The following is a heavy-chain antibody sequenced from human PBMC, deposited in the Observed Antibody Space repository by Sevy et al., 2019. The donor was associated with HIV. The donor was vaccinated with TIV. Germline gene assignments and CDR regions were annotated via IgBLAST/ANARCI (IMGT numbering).Heavy chain of an antibody. J-gene: IGHJ6*02. D-gene: IGHD6-19*01. CDR1: GFTFSDYY. CDR3: ARGTGSSGWYIDYYGMDV. V-gene: IGHV3-11*01. CDR2: ISSSGSTI. Sequence: GGSLRLSCAASGFTFSDYYMSCIRQAPGKGLEWVSYISSSGSTIYYADSVKGRFTISRDNAKNSLYLQMNSLRAEDTVVYYCARGTGSSGWYIDYYGMDVWGQGTTVTVSS.